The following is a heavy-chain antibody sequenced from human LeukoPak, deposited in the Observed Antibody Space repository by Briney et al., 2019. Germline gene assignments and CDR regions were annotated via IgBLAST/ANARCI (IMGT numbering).Heavy chain of an antibody. V-gene: IGHV3-74*01. Sequence: VGSLRLSSVPSGFTFSIYWMHCVRQAPGGGLLWGSRINSEGGGTTPADSVKGRFTISRDNAKNTLYLQMNSLRVEDTAVYYCAKRPVLLAAAGSDYYYYGMDVWGQGTTGTVSS. CDR3: AKRPVLLAAAGSDYYYYGMDV. J-gene: IGHJ6*02. D-gene: IGHD6-13*01. CDR2: INSEGGGT. CDR1: GFTFSIYW.